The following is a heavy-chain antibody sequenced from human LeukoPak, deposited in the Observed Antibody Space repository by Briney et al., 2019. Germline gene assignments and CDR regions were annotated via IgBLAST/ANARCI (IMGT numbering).Heavy chain of an antibody. D-gene: IGHD7-27*01. CDR3: AKGTGDTGYYFDY. Sequence: PGGSLRLSCAASGLTFSDYAMNWVRQAPGKGLEWVSGIRVGGELYYADSVKGRFTISRDNSENTLYLQMSGLRAEDTAVYHCAKGTGDTGYYFDYWGQGTLVTVSS. CDR1: GLTFSDYA. V-gene: IGHV3-23*01. J-gene: IGHJ4*02. CDR2: IRVGGEL.